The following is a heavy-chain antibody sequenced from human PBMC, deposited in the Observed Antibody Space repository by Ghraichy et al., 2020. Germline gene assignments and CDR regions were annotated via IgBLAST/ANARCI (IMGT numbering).Heavy chain of an antibody. Sequence: ASVKVSCKASGYTFTGYYMHWVRQAPGQGLEWMGWINPNSGGTNYAQKFQGRVTMTRDTSISTAYMELSRLRSDDTAVYYCARGPPGIAAAGAVYYYYGMDVWGQGTTVTVSS. D-gene: IGHD6-13*01. CDR2: INPNSGGT. J-gene: IGHJ6*02. CDR1: GYTFTGYY. V-gene: IGHV1-2*02. CDR3: ARGPPGIAAAGAVYYYYGMDV.